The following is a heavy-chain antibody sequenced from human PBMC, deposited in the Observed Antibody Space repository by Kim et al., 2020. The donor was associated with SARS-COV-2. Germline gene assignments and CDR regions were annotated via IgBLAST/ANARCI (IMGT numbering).Heavy chain of an antibody. V-gene: IGHV1-18*01. D-gene: IGHD6-13*01. CDR2: ISAYNGNT. CDR1: GYTFTSYG. CDR3: ARNGPAGTVMRPDGMDV. Sequence: ASVKVSCKASGYTFTSYGISWVRQAPGQGLEWMGWISAYNGNTNYAQKLQGRVTMTTDTSTSTAYMELRSLRSDDTAVYYCARNGPAGTVMRPDGMDVWGQGTTVTVSS. J-gene: IGHJ6*02.